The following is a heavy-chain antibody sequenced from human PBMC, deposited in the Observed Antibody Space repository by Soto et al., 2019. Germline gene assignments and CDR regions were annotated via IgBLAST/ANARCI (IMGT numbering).Heavy chain of an antibody. J-gene: IGHJ5*02. D-gene: IGHD1-26*01. CDR2: IDSGGST. V-gene: IGHV3-53*04. Sequence: EVQLVESGGGLVQPGGSLRLSCAASGFTVSSNYMSWVRQAPGKGLEWVSVIDSGGSTYYADSVKGRFTISRHNSKNTLYLQMNSLRAEDTAVYYCARDPSYGLFDPWGQGTLVTVSS. CDR3: ARDPSYGLFDP. CDR1: GFTVSSNY.